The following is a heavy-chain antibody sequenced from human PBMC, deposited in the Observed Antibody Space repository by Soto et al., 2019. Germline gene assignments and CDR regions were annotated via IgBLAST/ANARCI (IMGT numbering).Heavy chain of an antibody. J-gene: IGHJ4*02. Sequence: GGSLRLSCGASGFTFSRYWMSWVRQAPGKGLEWVANIKQDGSEKYYVDSVKGRFTISRDNAKNSLFLQMNSLRAEDTAVYYCARDAVIRGNFDYWGQGTLVTVSS. CDR3: ARDAVIRGNFDY. CDR2: IKQDGSEK. V-gene: IGHV3-7*01. CDR1: GFTFSRYW. D-gene: IGHD2-21*01.